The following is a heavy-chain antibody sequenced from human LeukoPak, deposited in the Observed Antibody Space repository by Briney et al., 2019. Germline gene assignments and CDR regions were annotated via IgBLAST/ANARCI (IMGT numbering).Heavy chain of an antibody. V-gene: IGHV3-21*01. CDR3: ARHGGYCTGGGCSGDAFNI. J-gene: IGHJ3*02. CDR1: GFPFNIYA. D-gene: IGHD2-15*01. CDR2: ISISSSYI. Sequence: PGGSLRLSCAASGFPFNIYAMNWVRQAPGKGLEWLSSISISSSYIYYADSVKGRFSISRDNAKKSLYLQMSSLGAEDTAVYYCARHGGYCTGGGCSGDAFNIWGQGTLVTVSS.